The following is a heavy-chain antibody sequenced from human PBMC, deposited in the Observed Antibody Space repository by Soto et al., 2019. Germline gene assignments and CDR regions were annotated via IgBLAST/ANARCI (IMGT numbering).Heavy chain of an antibody. CDR3: AALGTYFYDTGDTTFDP. CDR2: IYHSGST. D-gene: IGHD3-22*01. CDR1: GGSISSYY. Sequence: SETLSLTCTVSGGSISSYYWSWIRQPPGKGLEWIGYIYHSGSTNYNPSLKSRVTISVDKSKNQFSLKLSSVTAADTAVYYCAALGTYFYDTGDTTFDPWGQGTLVTVSS. J-gene: IGHJ5*02. V-gene: IGHV4-59*12.